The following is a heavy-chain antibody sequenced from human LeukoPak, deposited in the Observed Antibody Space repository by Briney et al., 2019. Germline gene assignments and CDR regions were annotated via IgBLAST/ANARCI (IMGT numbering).Heavy chain of an antibody. V-gene: IGHV3-43D*03. Sequence: GGSLRLSCAASGFTFDDYAMHWVRQGPGKGLEWVSLVNWDGSSTYYADSVKGRFTISRDNSKNSVYLQMNSLRADDTALYFCAKGPRGLTVNMVYFPHWGQGTLVTVSS. CDR3: AKGPRGLTVNMVYFPH. J-gene: IGHJ1*01. CDR1: GFTFDDYA. CDR2: VNWDGSST. D-gene: IGHD2-8*01.